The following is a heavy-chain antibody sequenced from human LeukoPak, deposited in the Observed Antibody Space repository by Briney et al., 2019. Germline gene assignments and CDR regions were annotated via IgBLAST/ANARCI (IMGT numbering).Heavy chain of an antibody. CDR1: GGSISSNSCY. Sequence: SETLSLTCTVSGGSISSNSCYWGWIRQPPGKGLEWIGSIYYSGSTYYNPSLKSRVTISVDTSKNQFSLKLSSVTAADTAVYYCARLLYCFNGVCFNWFDPWGQGTLVTVSS. D-gene: IGHD2-8*01. CDR2: IYYSGST. CDR3: ARLLYCFNGVCFNWFDP. V-gene: IGHV4-39*01. J-gene: IGHJ5*02.